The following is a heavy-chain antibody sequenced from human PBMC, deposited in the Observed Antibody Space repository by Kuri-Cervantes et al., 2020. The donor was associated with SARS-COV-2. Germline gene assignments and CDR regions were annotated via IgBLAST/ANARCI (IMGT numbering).Heavy chain of an antibody. D-gene: IGHD4-11*01. CDR1: GGSISSGSYY. V-gene: IGHV4-39*01. J-gene: IGHJ4*02. Sequence: SETLSLTCTVSGGSISSGSYYWSWIRQPAGKGLEWIGSIYHSGSTYYNPSLKSRVTISVDTSKNQFSLKLSSVTAADTAVYYCARHEPSTVTTLFDYWGQGTLVTVSS. CDR2: IYHSGST. CDR3: ARHEPSTVTTLFDY.